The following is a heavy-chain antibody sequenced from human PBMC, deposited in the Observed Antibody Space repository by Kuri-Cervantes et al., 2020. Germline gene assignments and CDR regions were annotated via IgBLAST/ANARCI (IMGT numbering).Heavy chain of an antibody. Sequence: SVKVSCKASGGTFSSYAISWVRQAPGQGLEWMGGIIPIFGTANYAQKFQGRVTITADESTGTAYMELSSLRSEDTAVYYCARETYDILTGYYGNYYYYMDVWGKGTTVTVSS. V-gene: IGHV1-69*13. D-gene: IGHD3-9*01. CDR3: ARETYDILTGYYGNYYYYMDV. J-gene: IGHJ6*03. CDR2: IIPIFGTA. CDR1: GGTFSSYA.